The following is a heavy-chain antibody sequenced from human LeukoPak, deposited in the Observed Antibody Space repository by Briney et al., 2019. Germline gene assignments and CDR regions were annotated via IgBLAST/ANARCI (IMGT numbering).Heavy chain of an antibody. V-gene: IGHV4-4*07. CDR2: IYTSGST. J-gene: IGHJ4*02. Sequence: PSETLSLTCTVSGGSIGSYYWSWIRQPAGKGLEWIGRIYTSGSTNYNPSLKSRVTMSVDTSKNQFSLKLSSVTAADTAVYYCARGGYCSGGSCYSDYFDYWGQGTLVTVSS. D-gene: IGHD2-15*01. CDR3: ARGGYCSGGSCYSDYFDY. CDR1: GGSIGSYY.